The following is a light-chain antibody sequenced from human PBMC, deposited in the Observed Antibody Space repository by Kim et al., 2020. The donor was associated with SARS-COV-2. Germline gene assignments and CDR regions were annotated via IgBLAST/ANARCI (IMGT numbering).Light chain of an antibody. J-gene: IGLJ3*02. V-gene: IGLV3-19*01. Sequence: ALRQTVSITGQGDSLRSYYARWYQQTPGRASVLVIYGKNNRPSGLPDRFSGSSSGNTASLTITGAQAEDEADYYCNSRDSSGTIEFGGGTQLTVL. CDR1: SLRSYY. CDR2: GKN. CDR3: NSRDSSGTIE.